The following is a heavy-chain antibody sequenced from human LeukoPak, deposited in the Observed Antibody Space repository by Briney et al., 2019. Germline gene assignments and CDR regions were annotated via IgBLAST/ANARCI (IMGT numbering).Heavy chain of an antibody. Sequence: SETLSLTCTVSGGSISSYYWSWIWQPPGKGLEWIGYIYYSGSTNYNPSLKSRVTISVDTSKNQFSLKLSSVTAADTAVYYCARGDPAAAGHDYWGQGTLVTVSS. J-gene: IGHJ4*02. CDR1: GGSISSYY. CDR2: IYYSGST. CDR3: ARGDPAAAGHDY. D-gene: IGHD6-13*01. V-gene: IGHV4-59*01.